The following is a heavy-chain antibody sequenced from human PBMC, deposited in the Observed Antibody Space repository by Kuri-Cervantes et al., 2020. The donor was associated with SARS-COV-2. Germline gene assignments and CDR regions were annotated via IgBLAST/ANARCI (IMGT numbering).Heavy chain of an antibody. CDR2: IGTAGDT. CDR3: AREGVTMVRGVISDEYYYYGMDV. V-gene: IGHV3-13*01. Sequence: GESLKISCAASGFTFSSYDMHWVRQATGKGLEWVSAIGTAGDTYYPGSVKGRFTISRENAKNSLYLQMNSLRAGDTAVYYCAREGVTMVRGVISDEYYYYGMDVWGQGTTVTVSS. D-gene: IGHD3-10*01. J-gene: IGHJ6*02. CDR1: GFTFSSYD.